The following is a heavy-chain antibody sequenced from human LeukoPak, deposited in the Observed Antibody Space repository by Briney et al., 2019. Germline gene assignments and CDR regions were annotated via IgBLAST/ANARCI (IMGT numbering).Heavy chain of an antibody. D-gene: IGHD6-13*01. CDR1: GFSFSGHW. CDR2: ISPTGSTT. CDR3: ARGPSSNWSGLDF. V-gene: IGHV3-74*01. J-gene: IGHJ4*02. Sequence: PGGSLRLSCAASGFSFSGHWMHWARHLPGKGLVWVSRISPTGSTTSYADSVKGRFTVSRDNAKNTLYLQVNNLRAEETAVYYCARGPSSNWSGLDFWGQGTLLTVS.